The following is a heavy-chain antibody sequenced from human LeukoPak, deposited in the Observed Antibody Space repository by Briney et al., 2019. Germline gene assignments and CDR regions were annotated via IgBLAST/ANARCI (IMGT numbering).Heavy chain of an antibody. D-gene: IGHD6-19*01. Sequence: SGTLSLTCAVSGYSISSGYYWGWIRQPPGKGLEWIGSIYHSGSTYYSPSLKSRVAISVDTSKNQFSLKPSSVTAADTAVYYCARGWLGWFDPWGQGTLVTISS. CDR2: IYHSGST. J-gene: IGHJ5*02. CDR3: ARGWLGWFDP. CDR1: GYSISSGYY. V-gene: IGHV4-38-2*01.